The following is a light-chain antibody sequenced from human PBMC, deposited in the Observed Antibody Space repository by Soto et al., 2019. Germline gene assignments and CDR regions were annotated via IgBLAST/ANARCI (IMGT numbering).Light chain of an antibody. Sequence: DIPMTQSPSTLSATVGERVTITCRASQSISSWLAWYQQKPGKAPNLLIYDASSLESGVPSRFSGSGSGTEFTLTISSLQPDDFATYYCQQYHSYSLTFGQGTKVDIK. CDR1: QSISSW. V-gene: IGKV1-5*01. J-gene: IGKJ1*01. CDR2: DAS. CDR3: QQYHSYSLT.